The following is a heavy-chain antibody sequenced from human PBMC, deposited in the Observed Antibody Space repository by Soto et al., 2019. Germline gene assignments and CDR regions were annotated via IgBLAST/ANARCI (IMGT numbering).Heavy chain of an antibody. J-gene: IGHJ6*02. Sequence: GGSLRLSCEASGFIFSDFGMHWVRQAPGKGLEWVAVISYDGNNKYYAQSVKGRFTISRDNSKDTLYLQMNSLGAEDTAVYFCAKGPISPYGMDVWGQGTTVTVSS. CDR3: AKGPISPYGMDV. CDR1: GFIFSDFG. D-gene: IGHD3-3*01. V-gene: IGHV3-30*18. CDR2: ISYDGNNK.